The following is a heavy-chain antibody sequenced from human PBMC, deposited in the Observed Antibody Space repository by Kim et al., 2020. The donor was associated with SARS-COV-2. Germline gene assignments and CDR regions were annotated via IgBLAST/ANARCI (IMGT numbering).Heavy chain of an antibody. D-gene: IGHD2-8*02. J-gene: IGHJ4*02. CDR2: INPDGTTT. V-gene: IGHV3-74*01. CDR1: GFTFTNYW. CDR3: ARGCTGGACPADL. Sequence: GGSLRLSCAVSGFTFTNYWMHWVRHAPGTGLLWVSRINPDGTTTSYADAVKGRFTVFRDNAHNTVYLQMNSLRAEDTAMYYCARGCTGGACPADLWGQGTLVTVSS.